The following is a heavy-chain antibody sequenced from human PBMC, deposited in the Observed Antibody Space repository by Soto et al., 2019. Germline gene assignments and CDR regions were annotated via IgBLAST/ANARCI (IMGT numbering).Heavy chain of an antibody. CDR3: ARIVATIKFDY. Sequence: SETLSLTCAVYGGSFSGYYWSWIRQPPGKGLEWIGEINHSGSTNYNPSLKSRVTISVDTSKNQFSLKLSSVTAADTAMYYCARIVATIKFDYWGQGTLVTVSS. CDR2: INHSGST. D-gene: IGHD5-12*01. CDR1: GGSFSGYY. V-gene: IGHV4-34*01. J-gene: IGHJ4*02.